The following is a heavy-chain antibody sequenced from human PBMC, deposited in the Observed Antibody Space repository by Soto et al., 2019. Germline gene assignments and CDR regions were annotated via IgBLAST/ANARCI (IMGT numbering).Heavy chain of an antibody. Sequence: PSETLSLTCTVSGGFTNSYYWGWIRQPPGKGLEWIGSIYYSGSTYYNPSLKSRVTISVDTSKNQFSLKLSSVTAADTAVYYCATQEVGGSYVYTFDPWGQGTLVTVSS. J-gene: IGHJ5*02. CDR3: ATQEVGGSYVYTFDP. D-gene: IGHD1-26*01. CDR1: GGFTNSYY. V-gene: IGHV4-59*05. CDR2: IYYSGST.